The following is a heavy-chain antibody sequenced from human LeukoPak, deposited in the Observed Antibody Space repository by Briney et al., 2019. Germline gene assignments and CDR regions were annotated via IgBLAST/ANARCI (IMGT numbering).Heavy chain of an antibody. Sequence: SETLSLTCTVCGGSISSYYWSWIRQPAGGGLEWIGRIYTSGSTNYNPSLKSRVTMSVDTSKNQFSLKLSSVTAADTAVYYCARVIAAAGTDWDAFDIWGQGTMVTVSS. CDR3: ARVIAAAGTDWDAFDI. D-gene: IGHD6-13*01. V-gene: IGHV4-4*07. CDR2: IYTSGST. J-gene: IGHJ3*02. CDR1: GGSISSYY.